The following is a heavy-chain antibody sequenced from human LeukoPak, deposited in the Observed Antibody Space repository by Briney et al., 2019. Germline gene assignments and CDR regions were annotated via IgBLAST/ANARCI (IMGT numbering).Heavy chain of an antibody. Sequence: SETLSLTCGVSGGSISSSNWWSWVRQPPGKGLEWIGEIYRSGSTNYNPSLKSRVTISVDKSKNQFSLKLSSVTAADTAVYYCARRKRYMGVLYFDYWGQGTLVTVSS. J-gene: IGHJ4*02. CDR3: ARRKRYMGVLYFDY. D-gene: IGHD3-16*01. V-gene: IGHV4-4*02. CDR1: GGSISSSNW. CDR2: IYRSGST.